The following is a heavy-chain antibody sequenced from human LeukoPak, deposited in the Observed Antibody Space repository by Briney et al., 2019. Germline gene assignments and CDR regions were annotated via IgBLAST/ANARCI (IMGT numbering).Heavy chain of an antibody. CDR3: ARGKRGYSFGDY. V-gene: IGHV3-7*01. CDR1: GFIFSSYW. CDR2: IKQDGSEK. Sequence: GGSLRLSCAASGFIFSSYWMSWVRQAPGKGLEWVAHIKQDGSEKYYVDSVKGRFTISRDNAKNSLYLQMNNLRAEDTAVYYCARGKRGYSFGDYWGQGTLVTVSS. D-gene: IGHD5-18*01. J-gene: IGHJ4*02.